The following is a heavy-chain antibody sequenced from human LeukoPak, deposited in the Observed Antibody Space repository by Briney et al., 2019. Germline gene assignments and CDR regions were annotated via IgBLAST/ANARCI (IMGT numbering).Heavy chain of an antibody. D-gene: IGHD3-3*01. CDR3: ARHGAFYDFWSGYYTPFDY. J-gene: IGHJ4*02. CDR2: IYHSGNT. CDR1: GGSISSGGYS. Sequence: SQTLSLTCAVSGGSISSGGYSWSWIRQPPGKGLEWIGYIYHSGNTYYNPSLKSRVTMSVDRSKNQFSLKLNSVTAADTAVYYCARHGAFYDFWSGYYTPFDYWGQGTLVTVSS. V-gene: IGHV4-30-2*01.